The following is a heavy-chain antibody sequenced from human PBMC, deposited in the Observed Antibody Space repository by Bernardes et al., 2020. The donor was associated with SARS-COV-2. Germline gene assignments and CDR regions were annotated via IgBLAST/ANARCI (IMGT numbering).Heavy chain of an antibody. D-gene: IGHD3-16*01. Sequence: GESLKISCKGSGYSFTSNWIGWVRQMPGKGLEWMGIIYPGDSDTRYNPSFQGQVTISADKSISTAYPQWSSLKASDTAMYYCARLPPGDAYTFDYWGQGTLVTVSS. V-gene: IGHV5-51*01. CDR3: ARLPPGDAYTFDY. J-gene: IGHJ4*02. CDR1: GYSFTSNW. CDR2: IYPGDSDT.